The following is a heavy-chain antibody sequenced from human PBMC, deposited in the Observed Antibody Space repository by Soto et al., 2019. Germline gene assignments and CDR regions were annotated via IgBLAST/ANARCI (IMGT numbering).Heavy chain of an antibody. CDR2: INYRGGT. CDR1: DGFFSGYS. Sequence: SETLSLTCGVNDGFFSGYSWTWIRQHPGKGLEWIGEINYRGGTTYNPSLKSRATIAIDTSKSQFTLTLSSVTAADTALYYCARSYYNMLTGYYTWGQGTQVTVS. V-gene: IGHV4-34*01. CDR3: ARSYYNMLTGYYT. D-gene: IGHD3-9*01. J-gene: IGHJ5*02.